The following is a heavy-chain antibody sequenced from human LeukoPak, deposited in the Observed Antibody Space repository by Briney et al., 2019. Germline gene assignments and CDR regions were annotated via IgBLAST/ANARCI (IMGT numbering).Heavy chain of an antibody. CDR1: GYTFTDYY. CDR2: INPNSGGT. CDR3: ARGGRGDAYLDY. J-gene: IGHJ4*02. V-gene: IGHV1-2*06. D-gene: IGHD5-24*01. Sequence: ASVKVSCKASGYTFTDYYMHWVRQAPGQGLEWMGRINPNSGGTKIAQKFQDRVTMTRDTSISTAYMELSRLTSDDTAIYYCARGGRGDAYLDYWGQGTLVTVSS.